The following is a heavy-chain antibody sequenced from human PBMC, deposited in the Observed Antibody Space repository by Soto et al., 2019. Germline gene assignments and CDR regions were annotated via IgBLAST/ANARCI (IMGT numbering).Heavy chain of an antibody. CDR3: ARHSGSYYFDY. V-gene: IGHV4-59*08. CDR1: GGSISSYY. Sequence: SETLSLTCTVSGGSISSYYWSWIRQPPGKGLEWIGYIYYSGSTNYNPSLKSRVTISVDTSKNQFSLKLSSVTAADTAVYYCARHSGSYYFDYWGQGTLVTVSS. CDR2: IYYSGST. J-gene: IGHJ4*02. D-gene: IGHD1-26*01.